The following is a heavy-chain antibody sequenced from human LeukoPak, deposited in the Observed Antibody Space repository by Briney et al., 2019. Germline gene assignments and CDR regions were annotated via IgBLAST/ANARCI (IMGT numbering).Heavy chain of an antibody. V-gene: IGHV3-11*01. CDR1: GFTFSDYY. D-gene: IGHD3-22*01. CDR3: ARVRLPTRYYYDSSGHYFDY. CDR2: ISSSGSTI. J-gene: IGHJ4*02. Sequence: GGSLRLSCAASGFTFSDYYMSWIRQAPGKGLEGVSYISSSGSTIYYADSVKGRFTISRDNAKNSLYLQMNSLRAEDTAVYYCARVRLPTRYYYDSSGHYFDYWGQGTLVTVSS.